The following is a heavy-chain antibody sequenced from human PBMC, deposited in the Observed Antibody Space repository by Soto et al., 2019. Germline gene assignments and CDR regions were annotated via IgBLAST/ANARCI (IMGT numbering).Heavy chain of an antibody. CDR1: GFTFSAYW. V-gene: IGHV3-74*01. Sequence: PGGSLRLSCEASGFTFSAYWMHWVRQAPGKGLVWVSRINSDGSNTNYADSVKGRFTISRDNSKNTVYLQMNSLRAEDTAVYYCAGQSSLGYWGQGSLVTVSS. CDR3: AGQSSLGY. CDR2: INSDGSNT. J-gene: IGHJ4*02.